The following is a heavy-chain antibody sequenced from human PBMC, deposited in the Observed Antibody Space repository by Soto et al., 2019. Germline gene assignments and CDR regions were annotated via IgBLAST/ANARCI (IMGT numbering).Heavy chain of an antibody. J-gene: IGHJ5*02. V-gene: IGHV4-30-2*01. D-gene: IGHD2-2*01. Sequence: TLSLTCAVSGGSISSGGYSWSWIRQPPGKGLEWIGYIYHSGSTYYNPSLKSRVTISVDRSKNQFSLKLSSVTAADTAVYYCARDRGYCSSTSCYPADNWFDPWGQVTLVTVSS. CDR1: GGSISSGGYS. CDR3: ARDRGYCSSTSCYPADNWFDP. CDR2: IYHSGST.